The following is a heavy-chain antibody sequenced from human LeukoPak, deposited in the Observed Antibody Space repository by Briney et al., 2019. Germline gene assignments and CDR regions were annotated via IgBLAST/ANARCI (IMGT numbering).Heavy chain of an antibody. V-gene: IGHV4-59*08. CDR2: IYYSGST. CDR3: ARHSKYYYDSSGSYVGYFQH. CDR1: GGSLSVYY. J-gene: IGHJ1*01. Sequence: PSETLSLTRTVSGGSLSVYYWSWLRQPPAKGRAGMGYIYYSGSTNYKPSLKSRVTISVDTSKNQFSLKLSSVTAADTAVYYCARHSKYYYDSSGSYVGYFQHWGQGTLVTVSS. D-gene: IGHD3-22*01.